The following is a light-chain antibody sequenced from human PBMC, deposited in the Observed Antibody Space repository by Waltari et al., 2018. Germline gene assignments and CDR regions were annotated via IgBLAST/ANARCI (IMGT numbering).Light chain of an antibody. V-gene: IGLV2-14*03. CDR2: DVS. CDR1: SSDVGAYNY. J-gene: IGLJ2*01. CDR3: SSYISSSTLEL. Sequence: QSALTQPASVSGSPGQSITISCTGTSSDVGAYNYVSWYQQHPGKAPKLIIFDVSNRPSGGANRFSGSKSGNTASLTISGLQAEDEADDYCSSYISSSTLELFGGGTSLTVL.